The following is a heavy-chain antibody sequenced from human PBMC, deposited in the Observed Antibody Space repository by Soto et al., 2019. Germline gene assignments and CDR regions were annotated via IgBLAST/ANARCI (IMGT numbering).Heavy chain of an antibody. Sequence: QVQLQESGPGLVKPSETLSLTCTVSGGSISSYYWSWIRQPPGKGLEWIGYIYYSGSTNYNPSLKSRVTISVDTSNYQFTLKLSSVSAADTAVYYCARESWSSSWDDAFDIWGQGTMVTVSS. D-gene: IGHD6-13*01. CDR1: GGSISSYY. J-gene: IGHJ3*02. CDR2: IYYSGST. V-gene: IGHV4-59*01. CDR3: ARESWSSSWDDAFDI.